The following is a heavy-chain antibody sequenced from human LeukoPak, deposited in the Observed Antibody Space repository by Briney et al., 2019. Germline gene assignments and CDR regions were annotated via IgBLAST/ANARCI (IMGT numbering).Heavy chain of an antibody. J-gene: IGHJ5*02. D-gene: IGHD3-9*01. CDR1: GYTFTSYG. V-gene: IGHV1-18*01. Sequence: ASVKVSCKASGYTFTSYGISWVRQAPGQGLEWMGWISAYNGNTNYAQKLQGRVTMTTDTSTSTAYMELRSLRSDDTAVYYCARDGHDILTGLGWSDPWGQGTLVTVSS. CDR2: ISAYNGNT. CDR3: ARDGHDILTGLGWSDP.